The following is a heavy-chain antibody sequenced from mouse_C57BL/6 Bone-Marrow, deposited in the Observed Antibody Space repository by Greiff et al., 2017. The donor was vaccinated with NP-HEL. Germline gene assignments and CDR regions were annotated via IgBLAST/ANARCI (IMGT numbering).Heavy chain of an antibody. J-gene: IGHJ4*01. CDR3: ASETHWDCYAMDD. V-gene: IGHV1-63*01. CDR1: GYTFTNYW. CDR2: IYPGGGYT. D-gene: IGHD4-1*01. Sequence: QVQLQQSGAELVRPGTSVKMSCKASGYTFTNYWIGWAKQRPGHGLEWIGDIYPGGGYTNYNEKFKGKATLTADKSSSTAYMQLSSLTSEDSAIYYCASETHWDCYAMDDWGQGASVTVSS.